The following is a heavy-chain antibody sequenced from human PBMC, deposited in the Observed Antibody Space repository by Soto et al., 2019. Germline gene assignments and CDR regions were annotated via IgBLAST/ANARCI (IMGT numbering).Heavy chain of an antibody. CDR3: ARGSIGVAATNCFDP. CDR2: IYHSGIT. D-gene: IGHD6-19*01. Sequence: SETLSLTCSVSGGSINSSSHFWGWIRQPPGKGLEWIGSIYHSGITYYDPSLKSRVTISVDTSKNQFSLKLTSVTAADTAVYYCARGSIGVAATNCFDPWGQGTLVTSPQ. CDR1: GGSINSSSHF. V-gene: IGHV4-39*01. J-gene: IGHJ5*02.